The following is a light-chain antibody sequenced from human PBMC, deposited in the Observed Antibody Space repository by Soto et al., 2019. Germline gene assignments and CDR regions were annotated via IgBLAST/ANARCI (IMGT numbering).Light chain of an antibody. CDR1: QSISSY. CDR3: QQTYISPPT. J-gene: IGKJ4*01. CDR2: SAS. V-gene: IGKV1-39*01. Sequence: DIQMTQSPSSLSASVGDRVTITCRASQSISSYLNWYQHKPGKAPKLLIHSASSLQSGVPSRFSGRGSGTDFTLTINSLQPEDFATYSCQQTYISPPTFGGGTKVEIK.